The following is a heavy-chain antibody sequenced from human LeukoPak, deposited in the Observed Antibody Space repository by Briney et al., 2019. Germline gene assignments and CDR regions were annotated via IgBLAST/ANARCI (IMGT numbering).Heavy chain of an antibody. D-gene: IGHD3-3*02. Sequence: PSETLSLTCSVSGVSISSTNYFWGWIRQPPGKGLEWIGGLLYSGFTYYHPSLKSRVSISVDTSKNQFSLKLTSVTAADTAVYYCASIRYLGRVSWFDPWGQGTLVTVSS. J-gene: IGHJ5*02. CDR3: ASIRYLGRVSWFDP. CDR2: LLYSGFT. V-gene: IGHV4-39*07. CDR1: GVSISSTNYF.